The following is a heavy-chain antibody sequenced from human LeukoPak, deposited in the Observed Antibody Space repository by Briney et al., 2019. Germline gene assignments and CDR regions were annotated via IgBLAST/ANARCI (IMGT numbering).Heavy chain of an antibody. V-gene: IGHV3-74*03. D-gene: IGHD6-19*01. CDR1: GFTFSRYW. Sequence: GGSLILSCAASGFTFSRYWMHWVRQAPGKGLMWVSRISPDGSTTLYADSVKGRFTISRDNAKNTLYLQMNSLGAEDTAVYYCVRDPPSSGWSFDYWGQGALVTVSS. CDR2: ISPDGSTT. J-gene: IGHJ4*02. CDR3: VRDPPSSGWSFDY.